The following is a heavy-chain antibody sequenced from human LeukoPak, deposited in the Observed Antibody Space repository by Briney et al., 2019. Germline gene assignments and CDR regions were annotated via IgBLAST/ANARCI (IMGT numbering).Heavy chain of an antibody. CDR1: GGSISSSNW. J-gene: IGHJ4*02. CDR3: ARTPDYSDNSAYFDW. Sequence: SETLSLTCAVSGGSISSSNWWSWVRQPPGKGLEWIREIYHSGTTNYSPSLKSRVALSIDKSKNQFSLKLSSVTAADTAMYYCARTPDYSDNSAYFDWWGQGTLVTVSS. D-gene: IGHD4-23*01. CDR2: IYHSGTT. V-gene: IGHV4-4*02.